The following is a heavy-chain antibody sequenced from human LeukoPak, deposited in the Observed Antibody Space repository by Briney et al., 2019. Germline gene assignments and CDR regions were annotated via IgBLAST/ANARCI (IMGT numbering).Heavy chain of an antibody. CDR3: ARHELGGYGTVDY. V-gene: IGHV4-39*01. D-gene: IGHD5-12*01. Sequence: SETLSLTCTVSGGSISSSSYYWGWIRQPPGKGLEWIGSIYYSGSTYYNPSLKSRVTVSVDTSKNQFSLKLSSVTAADTAVYYCARHELGGYGTVDYWGQGTLVTVSS. CDR2: IYYSGST. J-gene: IGHJ4*02. CDR1: GGSISSSSYY.